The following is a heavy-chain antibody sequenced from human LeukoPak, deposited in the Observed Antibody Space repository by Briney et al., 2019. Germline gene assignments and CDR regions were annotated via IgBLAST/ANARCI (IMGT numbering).Heavy chain of an antibody. D-gene: IGHD3-22*01. Sequence: GGSLRLSCVASGFTFSNYAMSWVRKAPGKRLEWVSAITSDGINTYSADSVKGRFTISRDNAKNSLYLQMNSLRAEDTAVYYCARDHPLYYYDSSGYSDAFDIWGQGTMVTVSS. J-gene: IGHJ3*02. CDR3: ARDHPLYYYDSSGYSDAFDI. V-gene: IGHV3-21*01. CDR2: ITSDGINT. CDR1: GFTFSNYA.